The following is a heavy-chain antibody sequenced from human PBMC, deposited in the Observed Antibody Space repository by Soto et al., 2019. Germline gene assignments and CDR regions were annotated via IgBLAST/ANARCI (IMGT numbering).Heavy chain of an antibody. CDR1: FLIGTSYY. J-gene: IGHJ4*02. V-gene: IGHV4-39*02. Sequence: FLIGTSYYWAWIRQPPGKGLEWIATVYYSASTYYNPSLESRATISVGASTNHFSLNLRSVAAADTAVYYCARCTFPYGDFDYWGQGALVTVSS. CDR2: VYYSAST. D-gene: IGHD4-17*01. CDR3: ARCTFPYGDFDY.